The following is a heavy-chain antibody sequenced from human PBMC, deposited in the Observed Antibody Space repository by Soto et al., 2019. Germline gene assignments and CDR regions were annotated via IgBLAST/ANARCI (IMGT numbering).Heavy chain of an antibody. CDR2: INSDGSST. Sequence: GGSLRLSCAASGFTFSSYWMHWVRQAPGKGLVWVSRINSDGSSTSYADSVKGRFTISRDNAKNTLYLQMNSLRAEDTAVYYCARVVAYYDYIWGSEPTDAFDYWGQGTLVTVSS. J-gene: IGHJ4*02. CDR1: GFTFSSYW. D-gene: IGHD3-16*01. CDR3: ARVVAYYDYIWGSEPTDAFDY. V-gene: IGHV3-74*01.